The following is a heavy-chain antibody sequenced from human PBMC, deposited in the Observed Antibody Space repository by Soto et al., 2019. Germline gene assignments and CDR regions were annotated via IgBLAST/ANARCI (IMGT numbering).Heavy chain of an antibody. CDR3: ARDNLSVVQLWVGGMDV. CDR1: GGSISSYY. Sequence: LSITCTVSGGSISSYYWSWIRQPPGKGLEWIGYIYYSGSTNYNPSLKSRVTISVDTSKNQFSLKLSSVTAADTAVYYCARDNLSVVQLWVGGMDVWGQGTTVTVSS. CDR2: IYYSGST. D-gene: IGHD5-18*01. V-gene: IGHV4-59*01. J-gene: IGHJ6*02.